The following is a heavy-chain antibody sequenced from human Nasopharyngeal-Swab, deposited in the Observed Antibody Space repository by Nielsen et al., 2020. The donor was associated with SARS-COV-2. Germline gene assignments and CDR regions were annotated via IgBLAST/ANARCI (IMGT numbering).Heavy chain of an antibody. CDR2: IYPGDSDT. CDR3: AIHYYGSGSYYIEDAFDI. CDR1: GYSFTSYW. D-gene: IGHD3-10*01. V-gene: IGHV5-51*01. Sequence: GGSLRLSCKGSGYSFTSYWIGWVRQMPGKGLEWMGIIYPGDSDTRYSPSFQGQVTISADKSISTAYLQWSSLKASDTAMYYCAIHYYGSGSYYIEDAFDIWGQGTMVTVSS. J-gene: IGHJ3*02.